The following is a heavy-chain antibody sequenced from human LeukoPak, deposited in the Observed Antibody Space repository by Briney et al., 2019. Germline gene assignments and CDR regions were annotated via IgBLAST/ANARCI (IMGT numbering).Heavy chain of an antibody. J-gene: IGHJ4*02. V-gene: IGHV3-53*01. CDR3: ARALRGYKSGSDY. D-gene: IGHD5-18*01. Sequence: PGGSLRLSCAASGFTVSNNYMSWVRQAPGKGLEWVSLIYSGGSTYYADSVKGRFTISRDNSMNTLYLQMNSLRAEDTAMYYCARALRGYKSGSDYWGQGTLVTVSS. CDR1: GFTVSNNY. CDR2: IYSGGST.